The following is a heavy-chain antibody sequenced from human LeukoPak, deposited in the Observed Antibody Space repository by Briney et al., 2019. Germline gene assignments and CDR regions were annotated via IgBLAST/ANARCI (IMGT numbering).Heavy chain of an antibody. J-gene: IGHJ6*02. CDR2: FDPEDGET. V-gene: IGHV1-24*01. CDR1: GYTLTELS. Sequence: GAPVKVSCKVSGYTLTELSMHWVRQAPGKGLEWMGGFDPEDGETIYAQKFQGRVTMTEDTSTDTAYMELSSLRSEDTAVYYCATAGAVAGPGNYYGMDVWGQGTTVTVSS. D-gene: IGHD6-19*01. CDR3: ATAGAVAGPGNYYGMDV.